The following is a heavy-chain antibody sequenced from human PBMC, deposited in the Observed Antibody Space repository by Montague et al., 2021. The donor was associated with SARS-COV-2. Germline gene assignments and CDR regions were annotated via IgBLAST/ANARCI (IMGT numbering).Heavy chain of an antibody. CDR3: ARARGSYLTNFDY. Sequence: NDYTISVKSRISISPDTSKNQFSLQLKSVTPEDTAVYYCARARGSYLTNFDYWGQGTLVTVSS. V-gene: IGHV6-1*01. D-gene: IGHD1-26*01. CDR2: N. J-gene: IGHJ4*02.